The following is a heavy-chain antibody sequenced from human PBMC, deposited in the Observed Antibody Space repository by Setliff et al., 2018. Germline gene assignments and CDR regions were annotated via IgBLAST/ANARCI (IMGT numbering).Heavy chain of an antibody. V-gene: IGHV1-2*02. CDR2: IRPNGGGT. Sequence: ASVKVSCKTSGYPFIEHYVNWVRQAPGQGLEWMGWIRPNGGGTHYAQKFQGRVTMIRDTANSTVYMDLSSLTSDDTAIYYCARGGGSYRAGNSRPTYWFDPWGQGTLVTVSS. J-gene: IGHJ5*02. D-gene: IGHD6-13*01. CDR1: GYPFIEHY. CDR3: ARGGGSYRAGNSRPTYWFDP.